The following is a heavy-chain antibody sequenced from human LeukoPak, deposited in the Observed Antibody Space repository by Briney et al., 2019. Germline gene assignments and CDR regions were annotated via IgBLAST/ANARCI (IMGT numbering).Heavy chain of an antibody. CDR2: INDSGGST. Sequence: GGSLRLSSAASGFPFSTYALSWVRQSPGKALEWVSTINDSGGSTFYADSVKGRFSISRDQSRNTLYIQMDSLRADDTAVYYCARGYSGYDPFDYWGQGTLVTVSS. CDR1: GFPFSTYA. J-gene: IGHJ4*02. CDR3: ARGYSGYDPFDY. V-gene: IGHV3-23*01. D-gene: IGHD5-12*01.